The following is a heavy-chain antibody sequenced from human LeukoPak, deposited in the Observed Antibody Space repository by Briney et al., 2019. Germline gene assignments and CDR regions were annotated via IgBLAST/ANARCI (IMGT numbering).Heavy chain of an antibody. CDR2: ISGSGGST. CDR3: AKGLSATPYYYYYMDV. CDR1: GFTFSSYA. Sequence: GGSLRLSCAASGFTFSSYAMSWVRQAPGKGLEWVSAISGSGGSTYYADSLKGRFTISRDNSKNTLYLQMNSLRAEDTAVYYCAKGLSATPYYYYYMDVWGKGTTVTVSS. V-gene: IGHV3-23*01. J-gene: IGHJ6*03. D-gene: IGHD2-15*01.